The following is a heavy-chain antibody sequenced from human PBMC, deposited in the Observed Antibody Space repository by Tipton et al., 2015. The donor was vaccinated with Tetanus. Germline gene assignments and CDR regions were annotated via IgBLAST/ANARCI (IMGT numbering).Heavy chain of an antibody. V-gene: IGHV3-7*03. D-gene: IGHD3-16*02. CDR2: INRDGSEK. CDR1: GFRFSSDW. Sequence: SLRLSCADTGFRFSSDWMGWVRQAAGKGLEWVAHINRDGSEKAWADAVQGRFSISRDSAKNSLSLQMNSLRAEDTAVYYCARYRFAYGMDDWGQGTAVTVSS. J-gene: IGHJ6*02. CDR3: ARYRFAYGMDD.